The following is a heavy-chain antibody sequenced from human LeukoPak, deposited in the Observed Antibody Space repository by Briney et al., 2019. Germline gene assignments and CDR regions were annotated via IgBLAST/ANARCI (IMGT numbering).Heavy chain of an antibody. CDR3: AIINHPDGRVY. CDR2: IYAGNSDA. J-gene: IGHJ4*02. CDR1: GYPFTTSW. D-gene: IGHD5-24*01. V-gene: IGHV5-51*01. Sequence: GESLKISCQGFGYPFTTSWIGWVRQLPGKGLEWTAIIYAGNSDAKYSPSFQGQVSISTDRSISTAYLHWSSLKASDTTIYYCAIINHPDGRVYWGQGTLVTVSS.